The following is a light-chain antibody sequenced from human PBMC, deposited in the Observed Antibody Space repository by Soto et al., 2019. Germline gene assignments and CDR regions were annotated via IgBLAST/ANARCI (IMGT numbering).Light chain of an antibody. Sequence: QSALTQPRSVSGSPGQSVTISCTGSVSDVGNYNYVSWYQQHPGKAPKLILYDVTQRPSGVPDRFSGSKSGITASLAISGLQAEDEADYFCCSYAGSSIFYVFGTGTKVTVL. CDR1: VSDVGNYNY. CDR3: CSYAGSSIFYV. J-gene: IGLJ1*01. V-gene: IGLV2-11*01. CDR2: DVT.